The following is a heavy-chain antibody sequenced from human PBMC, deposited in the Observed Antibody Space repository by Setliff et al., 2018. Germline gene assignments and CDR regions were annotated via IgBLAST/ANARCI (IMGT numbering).Heavy chain of an antibody. CDR3: AREALAYYYDSSGPEGVFDY. J-gene: IGHJ4*02. Sequence: KPSETLSLTCTVSGGSISSVTYYWSWLRQPAGKGLEWIGHIYSGGSTKYNSSLKSRVTISVDTSKNQFSLKLRSVTAADTAVYYCAREALAYYYDSSGPEGVFDYWGQGTLVTVSS. CDR1: GGSISSVTYY. V-gene: IGHV4-61*09. D-gene: IGHD3-22*01. CDR2: IYSGGST.